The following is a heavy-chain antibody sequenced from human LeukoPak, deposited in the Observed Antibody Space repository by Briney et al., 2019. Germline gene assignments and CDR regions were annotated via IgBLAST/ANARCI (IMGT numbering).Heavy chain of an antibody. CDR2: IYYSGST. CDR1: GGSISSGGYY. D-gene: IGHD6-19*01. CDR3: ARHIAVAGTLIYWYFDL. Sequence: PSETLSLTCTVSGGSISSGGYYWSWIRQHPGKGLEWIGYIYYSGSTYYNPSLKSRVTISVDTSKNQFSLKLSSVTAADTAGYYCARHIAVAGTLIYWYFDLWGRGTLVTVSS. J-gene: IGHJ2*01. V-gene: IGHV4-31*03.